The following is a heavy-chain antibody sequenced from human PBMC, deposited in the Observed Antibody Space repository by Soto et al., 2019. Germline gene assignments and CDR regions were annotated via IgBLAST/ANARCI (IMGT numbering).Heavy chain of an antibody. V-gene: IGHV3-13*01. CDR2: IGTAGDT. Sequence: GGSLRLSCAASGFTFSSYDMHWVRQATGKGLEWVSAIGTAGDTYYPGSVKGRFTISRENAKNSLYFQMNSLRAGDTAVYYCARGLLEPIYYGSGSFLYFDYWGQGTLVTVSS. CDR1: GFTFSSYD. D-gene: IGHD3-10*01. J-gene: IGHJ4*02. CDR3: ARGLLEPIYYGSGSFLYFDY.